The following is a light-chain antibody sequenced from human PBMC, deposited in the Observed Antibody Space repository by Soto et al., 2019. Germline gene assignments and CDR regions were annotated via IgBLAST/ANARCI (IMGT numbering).Light chain of an antibody. CDR3: QQSYSTPLT. V-gene: IGKV1-39*01. J-gene: IGKJ1*01. CDR2: AAS. CDR1: QSISSY. Sequence: DIQMTQSPSSLSASVGDRVTITCRASQSISSYLNWYQQKPGKAPKLLIYAASSLQSGAPSRFSGRGYGTDFTLTISSLQPEDFATYYFQQSYSTPLTCGQGTKVEIK.